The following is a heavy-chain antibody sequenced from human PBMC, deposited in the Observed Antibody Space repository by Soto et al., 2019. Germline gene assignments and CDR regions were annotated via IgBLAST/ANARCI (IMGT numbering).Heavy chain of an antibody. Sequence: GGSLRLSCATSGFILSDCAMNWVRQAPGKGLEWVSYISSSSSVIDYADSVKGRFTDSRDNAKNSLYLQMNSLRAEDTAVYYCARDLSWGSNWYYYMDVWGKGTTVTVSS. V-gene: IGHV3-48*01. CDR2: ISSSSSVI. D-gene: IGHD7-27*01. CDR3: ARDLSWGSNWYYYMDV. J-gene: IGHJ6*03. CDR1: GFILSDCA.